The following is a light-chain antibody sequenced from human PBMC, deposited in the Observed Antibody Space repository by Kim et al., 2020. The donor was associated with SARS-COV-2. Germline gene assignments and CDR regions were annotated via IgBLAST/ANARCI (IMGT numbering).Light chain of an antibody. CDR2: SNN. V-gene: IGLV1-44*01. J-gene: IGLJ2*01. CDR3: AAWDDSLNGVV. CDR1: RSNIGSNT. Sequence: GKRVTISCSGSRSNIGSNTVNWYQQFPGTAPKLLMYSNNERPSGVPDRFSGSKSGTSASLAISGLQTEDEADYYCAAWDDSLNGVVFGGGTQLTVL.